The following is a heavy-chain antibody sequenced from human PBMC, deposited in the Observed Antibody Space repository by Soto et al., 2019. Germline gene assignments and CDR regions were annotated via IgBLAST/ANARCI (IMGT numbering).Heavy chain of an antibody. D-gene: IGHD3-22*01. CDR2: IYHSGST. V-gene: IGHV4-4*02. CDR1: GGSISISNW. J-gene: IGHJ6*02. CDR3: ARGRYDSSGYYSEGMDV. Sequence: SXTLSLTCAVSGGSISISNWWSWVRQPPGKWLEWIGEIYHSGSTNYNPSLKSRVTISVDKSKNQFSLKLSSVTAADTAVYYCARGRYDSSGYYSEGMDVWGQGTTVTVSS.